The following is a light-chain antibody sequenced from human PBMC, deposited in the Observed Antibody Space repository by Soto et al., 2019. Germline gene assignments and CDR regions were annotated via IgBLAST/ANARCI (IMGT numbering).Light chain of an antibody. J-gene: IGKJ5*01. CDR1: QSISSW. CDR2: KAS. CDR3: QQYHTSSIT. Sequence: DIQMTQSPSTLSAFIGDRVTITCRASQSISSWLAWYQQKPGKAPKLLIYKASSLESGVPSRFSGSGSGTEFALTIDRLQPDDFATYYCQQYHTSSITFGQGTRLEIK. V-gene: IGKV1-5*03.